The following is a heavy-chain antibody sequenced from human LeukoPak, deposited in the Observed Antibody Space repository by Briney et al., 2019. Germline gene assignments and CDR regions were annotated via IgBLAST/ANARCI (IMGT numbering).Heavy chain of an antibody. CDR2: INPNSGGT. D-gene: IGHD4-17*01. CDR1: GYTFTGYY. CDR3: ARVGEDYGDLVMDV. Sequence: ASVKVSCKASGYTFTGYYMHWVRQAPGQGLEWMGWINPNSGGTNYAQKFQGRVTMIRDTSISTAYMELSRLRSDDTDVYYCARVGEDYGDLVMDVWGQGTTVTVSS. J-gene: IGHJ6*02. V-gene: IGHV1-2*02.